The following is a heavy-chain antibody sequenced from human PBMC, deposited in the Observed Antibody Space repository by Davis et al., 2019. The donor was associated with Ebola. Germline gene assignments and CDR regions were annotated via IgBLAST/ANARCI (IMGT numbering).Heavy chain of an antibody. Sequence: GESLKISCAASGFTFSSYDMHWVRQATGKGLEWVSGIGIAGDTFYPGSVKGRFTISRDNAENTLYLQMSSLRAEDTAVYYCARGSYHSPDVWGQGTTVTVSS. J-gene: IGHJ6*02. V-gene: IGHV3-13*01. CDR3: ARGSYHSPDV. D-gene: IGHD1-14*01. CDR1: GFTFSSYD. CDR2: IGIAGDT.